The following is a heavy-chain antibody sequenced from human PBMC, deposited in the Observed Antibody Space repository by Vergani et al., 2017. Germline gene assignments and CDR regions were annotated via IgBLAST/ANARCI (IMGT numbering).Heavy chain of an antibody. J-gene: IGHJ4*02. CDR3: AIPVPASGNNSERDANDYFDY. CDR1: GGSFSGSY. D-gene: IGHD5-18*01. Sequence: QVQLQQWGAGLLKPSGPLSLTCAVHGGSFSGSYWCWIRQPPGKGLEWIWEINHSGSTNYNPSLKSRVTITVDTSKNQFSLKLSSVTAEDTAVYYCAIPVPASGNNSERDANDYFDYWGQGTLVTVSS. V-gene: IGHV4-34*01. CDR2: INHSGST.